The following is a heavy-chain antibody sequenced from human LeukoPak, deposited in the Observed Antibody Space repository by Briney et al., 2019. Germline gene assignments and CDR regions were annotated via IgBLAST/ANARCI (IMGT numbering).Heavy chain of an antibody. V-gene: IGHV4-4*02. CDR1: GGSISSSNW. Sequence: PSGTLSLTCAVSGGSISSSNWWSWVRQPPGKGLEWSGEIYHSGSTNYNPSLKSRVTISVDKSKNQFSLKLSSVTAADTAVYYCARGGKLERRPSYYYYGMDVWGKGTTATVSS. D-gene: IGHD1-1*01. CDR2: IYHSGST. J-gene: IGHJ6*04. CDR3: ARGGKLERRPSYYYYGMDV.